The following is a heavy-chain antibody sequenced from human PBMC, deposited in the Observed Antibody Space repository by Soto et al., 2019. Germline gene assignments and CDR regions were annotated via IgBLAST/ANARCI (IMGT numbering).Heavy chain of an antibody. CDR3: AGRYGSGSHNWFDP. D-gene: IGHD3-10*01. CDR2: IYYSGST. J-gene: IGHJ5*02. Sequence: SETLSLTCTVSGGSISSGGYYWSWIRQHPGKGLEWIGYIYYSGSTYYNPSLKSRVTISVDTSKNQFSLKLNSVTAADTAVYYCAGRYGSGSHNWFDPWGQGTLVTVSS. V-gene: IGHV4-31*03. CDR1: GGSISSGGYY.